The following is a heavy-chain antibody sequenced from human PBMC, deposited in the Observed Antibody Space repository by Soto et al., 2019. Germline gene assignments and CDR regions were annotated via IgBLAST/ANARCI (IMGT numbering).Heavy chain of an antibody. J-gene: IGHJ4*02. V-gene: IGHV3-33*01. D-gene: IGHD3-9*01. CDR2: IWYDGSNK. CDR3: ARDQYDILTGYQQPFAY. CDR1: GFTFSSYG. Sequence: GGSLRLSCAASGFTFSSYGMHWVRQAPGKGLEWVAVIWYDGSNKYYADSVKGRFTISRDNSKNTLYLQMNSLRAEDTAVYYCARDQYDILTGYQQPFAYWGQGTLVTVSS.